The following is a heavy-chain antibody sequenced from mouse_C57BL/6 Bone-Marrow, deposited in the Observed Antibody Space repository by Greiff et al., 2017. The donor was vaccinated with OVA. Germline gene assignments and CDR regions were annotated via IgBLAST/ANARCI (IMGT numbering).Heavy chain of an antibody. D-gene: IGHD1-1*02. V-gene: IGHV1-52*01. Sequence: VQLQQPGAELVRPGSSVKLSCKASGYTFTSYWMHWVKQRPIQGLEWIGNIDPSDSETHYNQKFKDKATLTVDKSSSTAYMQLSSLTSEDSAVYYCAGGWDGGNGYFDVWGTGTTVTVSS. CDR2: IDPSDSET. CDR3: AGGWDGGNGYFDV. CDR1: GYTFTSYW. J-gene: IGHJ1*03.